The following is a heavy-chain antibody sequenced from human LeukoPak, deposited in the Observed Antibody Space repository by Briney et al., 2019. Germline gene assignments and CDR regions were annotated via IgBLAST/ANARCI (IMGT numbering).Heavy chain of an antibody. CDR2: ISAYNGNT. V-gene: IGHV1-18*01. D-gene: IGHD3-10*01. J-gene: IGHJ4*02. Sequence: ASVEVSCKASGYTFTSYGISWVRQAPGQGLEWMGWISAYNGNTNYAQKLQGRVTMTTDTSTSTAYMELRSLRSDDTAVYYCARVNRSMVRGVIVFDYWGQGTLVTVSS. CDR3: ARVNRSMVRGVIVFDY. CDR1: GYTFTSYG.